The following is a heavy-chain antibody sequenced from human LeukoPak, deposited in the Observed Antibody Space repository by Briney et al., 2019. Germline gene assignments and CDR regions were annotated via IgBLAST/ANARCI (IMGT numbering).Heavy chain of an antibody. V-gene: IGHV4-34*01. CDR2: IYYSGST. CDR1: GGSFSGYY. CDR3: ASPGKAAITVVTAAFDI. J-gene: IGHJ3*02. Sequence: ASETLSLTCAVYGGSFSGYYWSWIRQPPGKGLEWIGSIYYSGSTYYNPSLKSRVTISVDTSKNQFSLKLSSVTAADTAVYYCASPGKAAITVVTAAFDIWGQGTMVTVSS. D-gene: IGHD2-2*01.